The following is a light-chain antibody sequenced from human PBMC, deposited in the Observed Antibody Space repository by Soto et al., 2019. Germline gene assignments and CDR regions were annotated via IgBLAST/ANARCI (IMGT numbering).Light chain of an antibody. CDR1: QGIRND. Sequence: AIRVTPAPASLWSSVVDRVTLTFRASQGIRNDLDWFQQKPGKAPKLLIYAASNLQSGVPARFSGSGSGTDFTLTISSLQPEDFATYYCLQKYFYPFTFGPGTKVDIK. CDR3: LQKYFYPFT. V-gene: IGKV1-6*01. CDR2: AAS. J-gene: IGKJ3*01.